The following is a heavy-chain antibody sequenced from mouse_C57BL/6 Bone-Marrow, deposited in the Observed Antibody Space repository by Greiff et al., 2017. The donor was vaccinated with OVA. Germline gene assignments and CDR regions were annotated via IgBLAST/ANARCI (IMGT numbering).Heavy chain of an antibody. CDR3: ANNVRTTVNYAMDY. V-gene: IGHV5-6*01. J-gene: IGHJ4*01. CDR1: GFTFSSYG. CDR2: ISSGGSYT. Sequence: EVHLVESGGDLVKPGGSLKLSCAASGFTFSSYGMSWVRQTPDKRLEWVATISSGGSYTYYPDSVKGRFTISRDNAKNTLYLQMRSLKTEDTAMYYCANNVRTTVNYAMDYWGQGTSDTVSS. D-gene: IGHD1-1*01.